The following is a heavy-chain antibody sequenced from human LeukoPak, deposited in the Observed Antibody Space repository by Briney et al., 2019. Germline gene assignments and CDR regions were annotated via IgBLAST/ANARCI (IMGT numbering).Heavy chain of an antibody. Sequence: PSETLSLTCTVSGGSISSYYWSWIRQPPGKGLEWIGYIYYSGSTNYNPSLKSRVTISVDTSKNQFSLKLSSVTAADTAVYYCARGGYDFWSGYYTGGYYYYYMDVWGKGTTVTVSS. CDR1: GGSISSYY. CDR3: ARGGYDFWSGYYTGGYYYYYMDV. CDR2: IYYSGST. J-gene: IGHJ6*03. D-gene: IGHD3-3*01. V-gene: IGHV4-59*01.